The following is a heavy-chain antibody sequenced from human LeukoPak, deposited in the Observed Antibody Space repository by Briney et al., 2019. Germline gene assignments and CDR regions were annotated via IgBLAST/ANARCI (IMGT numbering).Heavy chain of an antibody. V-gene: IGHV1-2*06. CDR3: ARDPLVGVRITGTVWFDP. Sequence: ASVKVSCKASGYTFTGYYMHWVRQAPGQGLEWMGRINPNSGGTNYAQKFQGRVTMTRDTSISTAYMELSRLRSDDTAVYYCARDPLVGVRITGTVWFDPWGQGTLVTVS. CDR1: GYTFTGYY. CDR2: INPNSGGT. J-gene: IGHJ5*02. D-gene: IGHD1-7*01.